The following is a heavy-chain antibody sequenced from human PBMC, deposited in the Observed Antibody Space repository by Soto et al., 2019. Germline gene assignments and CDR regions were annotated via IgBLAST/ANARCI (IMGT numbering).Heavy chain of an antibody. J-gene: IGHJ4*02. CDR1: GFTPTTTP. V-gene: IGHV3-23*01. CDR2: ISGTASRT. CDR3: ATSFRYFDN. Sequence: HPXGSLRLSFAGSGFTPTTTPWSWVRQPPGKGLEWVTTISGTASRTYYVDSVKGRFFISRDNSKNTVTLQMNNLTLDDTAVYYCATSFRYFDNWGQGTRVTVSS. D-gene: IGHD3-9*01.